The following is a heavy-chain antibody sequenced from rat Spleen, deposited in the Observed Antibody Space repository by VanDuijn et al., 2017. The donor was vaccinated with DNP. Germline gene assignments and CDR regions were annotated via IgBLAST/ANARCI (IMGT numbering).Heavy chain of an antibody. J-gene: IGHJ2*01. CDR2: INYSGST. CDR1: GFSITSYY. D-gene: IGHD1-11*01. Sequence: EVQLQESGPGLVKPSQSLSLTCSVTGFSITSYYWAWIRKLPGNKMEWIGYINYSGSTGYNPSLKSRISITRDTSKNQFFLQLNSVTTEDTGTYYCARRSFDYWGQGVMVTVSS. CDR3: ARRSFDY. V-gene: IGHV3-1*01.